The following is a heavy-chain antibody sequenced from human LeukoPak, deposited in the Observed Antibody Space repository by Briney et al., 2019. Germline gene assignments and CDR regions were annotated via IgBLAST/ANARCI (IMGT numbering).Heavy chain of an antibody. J-gene: IGHJ4*02. Sequence: SETLSLTCAVSGYSISSGYYWGWIRQPPGKGLEWIGSIYHSGSTYYNPSLKSRVTISVDTSKNQFSLKLTSVTAADTAVYYCARDHGRYSYVNWGQGTLVTVSS. CDR3: ARDHGRYSYVN. CDR2: IYHSGST. CDR1: GYSISSGYY. D-gene: IGHD5-18*01. V-gene: IGHV4-38-2*02.